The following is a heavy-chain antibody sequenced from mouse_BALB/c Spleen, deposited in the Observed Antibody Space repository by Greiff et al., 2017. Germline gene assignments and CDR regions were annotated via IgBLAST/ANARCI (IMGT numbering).Heavy chain of an antibody. D-gene: IGHD4-1*02. Sequence: EVHLVESGGGLVQPGGSRKLSCAASGFTFSSFGMHWVRQAPEKGLEWVAYISSGSSTIYYADTVKGRFTISRDNPKNTLFLQMTSLRSEDTAMYYCASQLGRAMDYWGQGTSVTVSS. J-gene: IGHJ4*01. CDR1: GFTFSSFG. CDR3: ASQLGRAMDY. CDR2: ISSGSSTI. V-gene: IGHV5-17*02.